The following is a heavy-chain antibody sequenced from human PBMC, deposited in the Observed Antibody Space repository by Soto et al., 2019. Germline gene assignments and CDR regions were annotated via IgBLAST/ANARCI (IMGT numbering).Heavy chain of an antibody. Sequence: QVQLVQSGAEVREPGASVKVSCKASGYSFTSLDINWVRQAPGQGLEWMGWISTYSGDTKYAQKFQGRVTMTTDTSTTTAYLELRSLRSDDTAVYYCARHHGPTTSENWFDPWGQGTLVTVSS. CDR3: ARHHGPTTSENWFDP. V-gene: IGHV1-18*01. CDR2: ISTYSGDT. D-gene: IGHD5-12*01. CDR1: GYSFTSLD. J-gene: IGHJ5*02.